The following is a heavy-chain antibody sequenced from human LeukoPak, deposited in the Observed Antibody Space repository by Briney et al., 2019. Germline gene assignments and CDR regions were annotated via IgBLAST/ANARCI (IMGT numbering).Heavy chain of an antibody. CDR2: IYYGGCT. V-gene: IGHV4-39*01. Sequence: WGTLSLTCTVSGCSISSSGYYWGWIRQPPGKGLESIGSIYYGGCTYYNPSVKSRVTISVDKSKNQFSLKLSTVTAVDTAVYYCARHVSGDPYYYYYLDVWGKGTTVTVSS. J-gene: IGHJ6*03. CDR1: GCSISSSGYY. CDR3: ARHVSGDPYYYYYLDV. D-gene: IGHD5-12*01.